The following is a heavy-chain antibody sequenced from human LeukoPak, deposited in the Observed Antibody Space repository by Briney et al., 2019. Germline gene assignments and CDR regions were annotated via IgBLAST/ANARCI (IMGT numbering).Heavy chain of an antibody. CDR2: IYSGTT. Sequence: GSLLLSCTVSGFPVSSNSMSWVRQAPGKGLEGVSFIYSGTTHYSDSVKGRFTISRDNSKNTLYLQMNSLRAEDTAVYYCARRAGAYSHPYDYWGQGTLVTVSS. D-gene: IGHD4/OR15-4a*01. CDR1: GFPVSSNS. CDR3: ARRAGAYSHPYDY. V-gene: IGHV3-53*01. J-gene: IGHJ4*02.